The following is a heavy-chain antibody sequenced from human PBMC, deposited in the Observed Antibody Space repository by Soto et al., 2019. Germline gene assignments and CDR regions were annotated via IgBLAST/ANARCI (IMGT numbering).Heavy chain of an antibody. CDR3: ARGGVTIFGVVTPNWFDP. CDR1: GGSISSGGYY. D-gene: IGHD3-3*01. CDR2: IYYSGST. Sequence: SETLSLTCTVSGGSISSGGYYWSWIRQHPGKGLEWIGYIYYSGSTYYNPSLKSRVTISVDTSKNQFSLKLSSVTAADTAVYYCARGGVTIFGVVTPNWFDPWGQGTLVTAPQ. V-gene: IGHV4-31*03. J-gene: IGHJ5*02.